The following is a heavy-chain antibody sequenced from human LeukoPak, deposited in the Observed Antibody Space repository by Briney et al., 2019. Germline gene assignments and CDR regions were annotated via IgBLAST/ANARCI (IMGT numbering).Heavy chain of an antibody. J-gene: IGHJ4*02. CDR1: GFTFSTYW. Sequence: GGSLRLSCAASGFTFSTYWMSWVRQAPGKGLEWVSTITGSGDSTYYADSVKGRFTISRDNSKNTLYLQMNSLRAEDTAVYYCAKHQGFDYWGQGTLVTVSS. CDR2: ITGSGDST. V-gene: IGHV3-23*01. CDR3: AKHQGFDY.